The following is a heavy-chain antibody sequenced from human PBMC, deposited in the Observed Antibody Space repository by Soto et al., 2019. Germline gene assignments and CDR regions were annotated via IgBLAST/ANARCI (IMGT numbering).Heavy chain of an antibody. CDR2: IIPIFATA. V-gene: IGHV1-69*06. CDR3: ARDGFLERQPHYNWFDP. CDR1: GGTFSTDA. J-gene: IGHJ5*02. D-gene: IGHD3-3*01. Sequence: QVQLVQSGAEVKKPGSSVKVSCKASGGTFSTDAISWVRQAPGQGPEWMGAIIPIFATANYAQKFQGRVTITEDKSTTTAYMEMSSLRSEDTAVYYCARDGFLERQPHYNWFDPWGQGTLVTVSS.